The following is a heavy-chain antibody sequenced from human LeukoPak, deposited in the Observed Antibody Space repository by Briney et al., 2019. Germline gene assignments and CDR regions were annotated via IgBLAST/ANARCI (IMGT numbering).Heavy chain of an antibody. CDR2: ISSSSSYI. CDR3: ARARCGGDCYSPPFDY. V-gene: IGHV3-21*01. Sequence: GGSLRLSCAASGFTFSSYSMNWVRQAPGKGLEWVSSISSSSSYIYYADSVKGRFTISRDNAKNSLYLQMNSLRAEDTAVYYCARARCGGDCYSPPFDYWGQGTLVTVSS. D-gene: IGHD2-21*02. J-gene: IGHJ4*02. CDR1: GFTFSSYS.